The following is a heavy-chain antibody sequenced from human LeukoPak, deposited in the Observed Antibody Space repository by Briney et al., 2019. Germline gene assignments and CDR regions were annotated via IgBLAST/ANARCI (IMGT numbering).Heavy chain of an antibody. CDR3: ARDLGITRPFDY. V-gene: IGHV3-48*03. D-gene: IGHD3-10*01. CDR1: GFIFSSYE. J-gene: IGHJ4*02. CDR2: ISSSGSTR. Sequence: GGSLRLSCAASGFIFSSYEMNWVRQAPGKGLEWVSYISSSGSTRYYADSVKGRFTVSRDNAKNSLYLQMNSLRAEDTAVYYCARDLGITRPFDYWGQGTLVTVSS.